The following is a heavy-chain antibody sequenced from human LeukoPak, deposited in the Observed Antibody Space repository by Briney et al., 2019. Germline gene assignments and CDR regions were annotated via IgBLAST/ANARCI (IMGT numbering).Heavy chain of an antibody. CDR2: IKQDGSEK. J-gene: IGHJ4*02. CDR1: GFTFSSYW. D-gene: IGHD4-17*01. CDR3: ANLYGDYPDY. Sequence: GSLRLSCAASGFTFSSYWMSWVRQAPGKGLEWVANIKQDGSEKYYVDSVKGRFTISRDNSKNTLYLQMNSLRAEDTAVYYCANLYGDYPDYWGQGTLVTVSS. V-gene: IGHV3-7*03.